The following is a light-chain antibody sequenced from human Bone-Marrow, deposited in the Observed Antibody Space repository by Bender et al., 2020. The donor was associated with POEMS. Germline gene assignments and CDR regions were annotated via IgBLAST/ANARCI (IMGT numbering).Light chain of an antibody. J-gene: IGLJ2*01. CDR2: GNN. CDR1: SSNVGAGYD. Sequence: QSVLTQPPSVSGAPGQRITISCTGSSSNVGAGYDVHWYQQLPGAAPKLLIYGNNNRPSGVPDRFSGSKSGNTAFLTISGLQAEDEADYYCSSYTTSSTLVVFGGGTKLTVL. CDR3: SSYTTSSTLVV. V-gene: IGLV1-40*01.